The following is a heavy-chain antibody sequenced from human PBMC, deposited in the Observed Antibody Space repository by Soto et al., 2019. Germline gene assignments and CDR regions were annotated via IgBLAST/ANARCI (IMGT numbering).Heavy chain of an antibody. V-gene: IGHV4-59*01. CDR3: AKDPRSPIVVGPAAIPIQYYFDY. Sequence: PSETLSLTCTVSGVYISNYYWSWVRQPPGKGLEWIAYIHYNGNTNYNPAPTSRVTMSLDTSKNQSSLKLLSVTAEDTAVYYCAKDPRSPIVVGPAAIPIQYYFDYWGQGTLVTVSS. D-gene: IGHD2-2*01. J-gene: IGHJ4*02. CDR2: IHYNGNT. CDR1: GVYISNYY.